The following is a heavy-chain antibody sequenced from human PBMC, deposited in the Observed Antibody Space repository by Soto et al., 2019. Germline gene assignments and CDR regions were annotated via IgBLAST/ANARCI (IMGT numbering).Heavy chain of an antibody. CDR1: GFTFSSYS. V-gene: IGHV3-21*01. J-gene: IGHJ4*02. Sequence: EVQLVESGGGLVKPGGSLRLSCAASGFTFSSYSMNWVRQAPGKGLEWVSSISSSSSYIYYAGSVKGRFTISRDNAKNSLYLQLNSLSAEDTAVYYCARTDTYYDFWSGYYYLEVYFDYWGQGTLVTVSS. D-gene: IGHD3-3*01. CDR3: ARTDTYYDFWSGYYYLEVYFDY. CDR2: ISSSSSYI.